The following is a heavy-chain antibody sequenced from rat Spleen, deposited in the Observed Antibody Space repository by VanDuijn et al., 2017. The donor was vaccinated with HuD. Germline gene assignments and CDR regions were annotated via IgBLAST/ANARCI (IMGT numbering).Heavy chain of an antibody. V-gene: IGHV3-3*01. CDR2: INSAGST. J-gene: IGHJ2*01. CDR3: AREAGIPFHYFDY. Sequence: EVHLQESGPGLVKPSQSLSLTCSVTGYSITTAYRWNWIRKFPGNKLEWMGYINSAGSTNYNPSLKSRISITRDTSKNQFFLQVNSVTTEDTATYYCAREAGIPFHYFDYWGQGVMVTVSS. CDR1: GYSITTAYR. D-gene: IGHD1-4*01.